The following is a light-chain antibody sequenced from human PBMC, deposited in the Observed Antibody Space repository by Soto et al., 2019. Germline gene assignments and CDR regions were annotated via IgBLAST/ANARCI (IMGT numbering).Light chain of an antibody. CDR2: AAS. CDR3: LQDYNYPRT. CDR1: QGIRND. Sequence: AFQMTQSPSSLSATVGDRVTITCRASQGIRNDLGWYQQKPGKAPKLLIHAASSLQSGVPSRFSGSGSGTDFTLTISSLQPEDFATYYCLQDYNYPRTFGQGTKVDIK. V-gene: IGKV1-6*01. J-gene: IGKJ1*01.